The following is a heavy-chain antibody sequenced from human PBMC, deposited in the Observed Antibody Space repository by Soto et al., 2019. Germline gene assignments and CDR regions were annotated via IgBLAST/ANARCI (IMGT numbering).Heavy chain of an antibody. CDR1: GFTFSSYG. J-gene: IGHJ3*02. CDR3: ARDPVKKLLWFGESYLGLGAFDI. Sequence: QVQLVESGGGVVQPGRSLRRSCAASGFTFSSYGMHWVRQAPGTGLEWVAVVWYDGSNKYYADSVKGRFTISRDNSKNALYMQMNSLRAEDTAVYYCARDPVKKLLWFGESYLGLGAFDIWGQGTMVTVSA. D-gene: IGHD3-10*01. V-gene: IGHV3-33*01. CDR2: VWYDGSNK.